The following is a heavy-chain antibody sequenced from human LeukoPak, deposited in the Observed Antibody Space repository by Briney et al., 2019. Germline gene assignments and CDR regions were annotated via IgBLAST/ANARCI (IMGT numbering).Heavy chain of an antibody. D-gene: IGHD4-23*01. Sequence: SVKVSCKASGGTFSSYAISWVRQAPGQGLEWMGGIIPIFGTANYAQKFQGRVTITADESTSTAYMELSSLRSEDTAVYYCARDRSAKGGNLAFDIWGQGTMVTGSS. J-gene: IGHJ3*02. V-gene: IGHV1-69*13. CDR3: ARDRSAKGGNLAFDI. CDR1: GGTFSSYA. CDR2: IIPIFGTA.